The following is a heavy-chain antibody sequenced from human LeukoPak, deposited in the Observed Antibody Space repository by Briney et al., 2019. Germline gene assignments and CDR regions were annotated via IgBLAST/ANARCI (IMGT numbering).Heavy chain of an antibody. V-gene: IGHV4-34*01. CDR2: IDHSGST. D-gene: IGHD6-19*01. J-gene: IGHJ4*02. Sequence: PSETLSLTCTVSGGSISSYYWSWIRQPPGKGLEWIGEIDHSGSTNYNPSLKSRVTISVDTSKNQFSLKLSSVTAADTAVYYCARGPTDLYSSGWAFDYWGQGTLVTVSS. CDR1: GGSISSYY. CDR3: ARGPTDLYSSGWAFDY.